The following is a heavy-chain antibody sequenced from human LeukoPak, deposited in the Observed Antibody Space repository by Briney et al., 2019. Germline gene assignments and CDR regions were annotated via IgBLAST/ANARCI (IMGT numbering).Heavy chain of an antibody. J-gene: IGHJ6*03. CDR2: IIPIFDTT. D-gene: IGHD3-10*01. CDR1: GYTFTSYG. Sequence: VASVKVSCKASGYTFTSYGISWVRQAPGQGLEWMGGIIPIFDTTNYAQNFQGRVTITADKSTNTAYMELSSLRSEDTAVYYCARAIRGSKIASRYYFYYMDIWGKGTTVTVSS. V-gene: IGHV1-69*06. CDR3: ARAIRGSKIASRYYFYYMDI.